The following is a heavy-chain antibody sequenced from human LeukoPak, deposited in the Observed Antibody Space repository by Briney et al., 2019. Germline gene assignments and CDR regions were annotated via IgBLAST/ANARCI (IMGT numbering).Heavy chain of an antibody. D-gene: IGHD3-10*01. Sequence: QAGGSLRLSCAASGFTFSTYAMSWVRQAPGKGLEWVPAISGSGGSTYYADSVKGRFTISRDNSKNTLYLQMNSLRAEDTAVYYCAKDLGISGWSFDYWGQGTLVTVSS. V-gene: IGHV3-23*01. CDR3: AKDLGISGWSFDY. CDR2: ISGSGGST. J-gene: IGHJ4*02. CDR1: GFTFSTYA.